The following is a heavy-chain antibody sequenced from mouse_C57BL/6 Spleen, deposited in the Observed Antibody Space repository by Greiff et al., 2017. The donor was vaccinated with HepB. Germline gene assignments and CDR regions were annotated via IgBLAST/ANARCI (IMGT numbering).Heavy chain of an antibody. V-gene: IGHV14-4*01. Sequence: VHVKQSGAELVRPGASVKLSCTASGFNIKDDYMHWVKQRPEQGLEWIGWIDPENGDTAYASKFQGKATITADTSSNTAYLQLSSLNSEDTAVYYCTTHGGSSYGYWGQGTTLTVSS. CDR1: GFNIKDDY. D-gene: IGHD1-1*01. CDR2: IDPENGDT. CDR3: TTHGGSSYGY. J-gene: IGHJ2*01.